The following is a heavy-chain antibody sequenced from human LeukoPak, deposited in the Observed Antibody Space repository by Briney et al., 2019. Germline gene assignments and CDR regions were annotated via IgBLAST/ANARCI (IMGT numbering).Heavy chain of an antibody. D-gene: IGHD2-15*01. CDR1: GNTFTSYY. J-gene: IGHJ5*02. CDR3: ARDQGGNSFAL. Sequence: GASVKVSCKASGNTFTSYYVHWVRQAPGQGLEWMGIINPSGGSTSYAQKFQGRVTMTRDTSTSTVYMELSSLRSEDTAVYYCARDQGGNSFALWGQGTLVTVSS. CDR2: INPSGGST. V-gene: IGHV1-46*01.